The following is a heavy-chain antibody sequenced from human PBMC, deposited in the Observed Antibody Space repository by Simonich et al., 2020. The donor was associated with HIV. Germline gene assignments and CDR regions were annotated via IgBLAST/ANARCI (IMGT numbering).Heavy chain of an antibody. D-gene: IGHD6-13*01. V-gene: IGHV1-8*03. CDR3: ARRGSNWYLYSYFDL. Sequence: TGYAQKFQGRVTITRNTSISTVYMELSSLRSDDTAVYYCARRGSNWYLYSYFDLWGRGTLVTVSS. CDR2: T. J-gene: IGHJ2*01.